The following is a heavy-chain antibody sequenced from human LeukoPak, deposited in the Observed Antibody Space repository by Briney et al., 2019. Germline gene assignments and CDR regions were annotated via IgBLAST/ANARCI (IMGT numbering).Heavy chain of an antibody. CDR1: GGSFSGYY. D-gene: IGHD5-12*01. CDR3: ARGQWLRLY. CDR2: INHSGST. V-gene: IGHV4-34*01. J-gene: IGHJ4*02. Sequence: PSETLSLTCAVYGGSFSGYYWSWIRQPPGKGLEWIGEINHSGSTNYNPSLKSRVTISVDTSKNQFSLKLSSVTAADTAVYYCARGQWLRLYWGQGTLVTVSS.